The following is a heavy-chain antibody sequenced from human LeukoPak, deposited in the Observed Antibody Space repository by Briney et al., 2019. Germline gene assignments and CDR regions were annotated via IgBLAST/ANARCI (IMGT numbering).Heavy chain of an antibody. CDR3: AKAIGGSSNIVVVPASLDY. J-gene: IGHJ4*02. Sequence: GGSLRLSCAASGFTFSSYNMNWVRQAPGKGLEWVSSISSSSSYIYYADSVKGRFTISRDNAKNSLYLQMNSLRAEDTAVYYCAKAIGGSSNIVVVPASLDYWGQGTLVTVSS. V-gene: IGHV3-21*04. CDR1: GFTFSSYN. D-gene: IGHD2-2*01. CDR2: ISSSSSYI.